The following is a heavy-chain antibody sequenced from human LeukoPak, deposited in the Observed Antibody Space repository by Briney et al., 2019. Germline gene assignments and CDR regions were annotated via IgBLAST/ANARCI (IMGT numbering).Heavy chain of an antibody. D-gene: IGHD3-22*01. CDR2: IYYSGST. CDR1: GGSISIYY. J-gene: IGHJ4*02. Sequence: PSETLSLTCTVSGGSISIYYWSWVRQPPGKGLEWIGYIYYSGSTNYNPSLKSRVTISVDTSKNQFSLKLSSVTAADTAVYYCARAYYYDSSEYYFDCWGQGTLVTVSS. V-gene: IGHV4-59*01. CDR3: ARAYYYDSSEYYFDC.